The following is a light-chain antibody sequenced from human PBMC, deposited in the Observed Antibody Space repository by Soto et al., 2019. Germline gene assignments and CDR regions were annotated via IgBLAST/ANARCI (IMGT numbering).Light chain of an antibody. CDR3: SSYTSSSTHL. CDR1: SNDVGGYNY. V-gene: IGLV2-14*01. J-gene: IGLJ2*01. Sequence: QSALTQPASVSGSPGQSITISCTGTSNDVGGYNYVSWYQQHPGKAPKLMIYDVSNRPSGVSNRFSGSKSGNTASLTISGLQAEDEADYYCSSYTSSSTHLFGGGTQLTVL. CDR2: DVS.